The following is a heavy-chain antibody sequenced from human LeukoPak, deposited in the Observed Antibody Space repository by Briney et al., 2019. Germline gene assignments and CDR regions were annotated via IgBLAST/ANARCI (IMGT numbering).Heavy chain of an antibody. Sequence: QSGGSLRLSCAASGFTFSSYAMSWVRQAPGKGLEWVSAISGSGGSTYYADSVKGRFTISRDNSKNTLYLQMNSLRAEDTAVYYCARHENDFWSGYYDYWGQGTLVTVSS. D-gene: IGHD3-3*01. CDR1: GFTFSSYA. J-gene: IGHJ4*02. CDR3: ARHENDFWSGYYDY. V-gene: IGHV3-23*01. CDR2: ISGSGGST.